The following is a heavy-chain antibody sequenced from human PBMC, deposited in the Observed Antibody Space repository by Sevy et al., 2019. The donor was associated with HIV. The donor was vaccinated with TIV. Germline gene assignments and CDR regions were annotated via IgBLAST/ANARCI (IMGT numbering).Heavy chain of an antibody. V-gene: IGHV4-30-4*01. Sequence: SETLSLTCTVSGGSISSGDYYWSWIRQAPGKGLEWIGYIYYSGSTYYTPSLRSRVSISIDTSNNQFSLILNSVTAADTAIYYCARDHGYYYGSGSYHFWGQGTLVTVSS. D-gene: IGHD3-10*01. CDR3: ARDHGYYYGSGSYHF. CDR1: GGSISSGDYY. J-gene: IGHJ4*02. CDR2: IYYSGST.